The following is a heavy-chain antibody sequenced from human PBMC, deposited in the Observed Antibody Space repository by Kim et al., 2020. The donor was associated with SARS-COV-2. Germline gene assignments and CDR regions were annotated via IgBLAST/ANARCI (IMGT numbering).Heavy chain of an antibody. J-gene: IGHJ5*01. CDR3: ARVHRRVGALNWFDP. D-gene: IGHD2-15*01. Sequence: SETLSLTCTVSGDSISNSYWSWIRQPPGKGLEWIAHIHYTGSTNYNPSLKSRVTTSVDTSKNQFSLKLISVTAADTAVYYCARVHRRVGALNWFDPWGQG. CDR1: GDSISNSY. V-gene: IGHV4-59*01. CDR2: IHYTGST.